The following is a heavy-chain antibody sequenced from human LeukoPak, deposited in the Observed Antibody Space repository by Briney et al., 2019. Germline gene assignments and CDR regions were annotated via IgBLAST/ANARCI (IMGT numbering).Heavy chain of an antibody. Sequence: PGGSLRLSCAASGFTFSSYSMNWVRQAPGKGLEWVSSISSSSSYIYYADSVKGRFTISRDNAKNSLYLQMNSLRAEDTALYYCAKEVGYSYGYDYWGQGTLVTVSS. D-gene: IGHD5-18*01. CDR1: GFTFSSYS. V-gene: IGHV3-21*04. CDR3: AKEVGYSYGYDY. J-gene: IGHJ4*02. CDR2: ISSSSSYI.